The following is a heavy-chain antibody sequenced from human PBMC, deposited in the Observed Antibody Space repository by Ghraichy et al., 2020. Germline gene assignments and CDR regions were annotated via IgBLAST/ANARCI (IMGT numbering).Heavy chain of an antibody. J-gene: IGHJ3*02. CDR1: GVAISSYY. Sequence: SETLSLTCTVSGVAISSYYWNWIRQPPGKGLEWIGYIYYSGSTNYNPSLKSRFSISLDTSKSQFSLKLSSVTAADTAVYYCARSGLTVTTLLDALDIWGQGTMVTVSS. CDR3: ARSGLTVTTLLDALDI. D-gene: IGHD4-17*01. V-gene: IGHV4-59*01. CDR2: IYYSGST.